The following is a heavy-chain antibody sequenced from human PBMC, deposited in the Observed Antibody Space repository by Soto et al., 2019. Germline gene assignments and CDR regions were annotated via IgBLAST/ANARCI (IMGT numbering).Heavy chain of an antibody. CDR2: IDTSGTKI. CDR1: GYTFSDYY. CDR3: ASHYDMWSGYLSPVDY. J-gene: IGHJ4*02. Sequence: QVQLVESGGDLVKPGGSLRLSCAASGYTFSDYYMSWIRQAPGKGLEWISYIDTSGTKIYYADSVKGRFTITRANAKHSLYLEMNILRDEDTAVYYCASHYDMWSGYLSPVDYWGQGTLVTVSS. D-gene: IGHD3-3*01. V-gene: IGHV3-11*01.